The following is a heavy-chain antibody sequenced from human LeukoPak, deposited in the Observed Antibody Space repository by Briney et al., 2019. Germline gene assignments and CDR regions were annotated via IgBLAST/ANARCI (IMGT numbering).Heavy chain of an antibody. CDR2: ISYDGSNK. Sequence: GGSLRLSCAASGFTFSSYGMHWVRQAPGKGLEWVAVISYDGSNKYYADSVKGRFTISRDNSKNTLYLQMNSLRAEDTAVYYCAKDGSASRGWYFDLWGRGTLVTVSS. J-gene: IGHJ2*01. D-gene: IGHD2-2*03. CDR3: AKDGSASRGWYFDL. CDR1: GFTFSSYG. V-gene: IGHV3-30*18.